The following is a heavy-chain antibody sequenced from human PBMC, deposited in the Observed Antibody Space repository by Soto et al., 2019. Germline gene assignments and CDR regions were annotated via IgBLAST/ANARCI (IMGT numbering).Heavy chain of an antibody. CDR1: GGSISSYY. CDR3: ARARRGSYPFDY. Sequence: QVQLQESGPGLVKPSETLSLTCTVSGGSISSYYWSWIRQPPGKGLEWIGYIYYSGSTNYNPSLKSRVTISVDTSKNQFSLKLSSVTAADTAVYYCARARRGSYPFDYWGQGTLVTVSS. CDR2: IYYSGST. D-gene: IGHD1-26*01. V-gene: IGHV4-59*01. J-gene: IGHJ4*02.